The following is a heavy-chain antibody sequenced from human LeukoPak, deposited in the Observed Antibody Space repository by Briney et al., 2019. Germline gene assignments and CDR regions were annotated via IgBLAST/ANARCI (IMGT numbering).Heavy chain of an antibody. CDR3: VKSAGKDGYRDVFDI. J-gene: IGHJ3*02. CDR2: ITKSGDQT. Sequence: GGSLRLSCVPSGITCSNSALSWVRQAPGKGLEWVATITKSGDQTYYADSVRGLFTISRDISKSTLYLQMNSLRAEDTAVYHCVKSAGKDGYRDVFDIWGQGTVVSVSS. CDR1: GITCSNSA. V-gene: IGHV3-23*01. D-gene: IGHD5-24*01.